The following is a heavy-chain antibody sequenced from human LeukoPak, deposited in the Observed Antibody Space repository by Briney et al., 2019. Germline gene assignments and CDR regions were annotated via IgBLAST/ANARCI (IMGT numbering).Heavy chain of an antibody. CDR1: GFTFSSYD. V-gene: IGHV3-23*01. D-gene: IGHD3-9*01. CDR2: ISGSGRST. CDR3: AKDLDDILIVDS. Sequence: GGSLRLSCAASGFTFSSYDMSWVRQAPGKGLEWVSAISGSGRSTYYADSVKGRYTISRDNSKKTLYLQMNSLRAEDTAVYYCAKDLDDILIVDSWGQGTLVTVSS. J-gene: IGHJ4*02.